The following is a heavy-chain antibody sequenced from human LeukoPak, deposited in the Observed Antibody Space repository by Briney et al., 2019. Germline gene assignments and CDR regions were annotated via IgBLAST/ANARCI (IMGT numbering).Heavy chain of an antibody. V-gene: IGHV3-66*01. CDR1: GFTVSSNY. CDR2: IYNGGST. J-gene: IGHJ5*02. Sequence: GGSLRLSCVASGFTVSSNYMSWVRQAPGKGLEWLSVIYNGGSTNYADSVEGRFTISRDNSKDTVYLQMNSLRVEDTAVYYCARDPGHTFIRGNYHHWGQGTLVTVSS. CDR3: ARDPGHTFIRGNYHH. D-gene: IGHD3-16*02.